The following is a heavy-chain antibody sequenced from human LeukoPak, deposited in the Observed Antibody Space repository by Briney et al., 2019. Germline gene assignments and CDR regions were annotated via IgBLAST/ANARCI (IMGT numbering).Heavy chain of an antibody. D-gene: IGHD5-18*01. CDR3: ARQRGYSYGYFDY. J-gene: IGHJ4*02. CDR1: GXSISSSGYY. Sequence: SETLSLTCTVSGXSISSSGYYWGWIRQPPGKGLEWVGSIYYSGSIYYNPSLKSRVTISVETSKNQFSLKLSSVTAADTAVHYCARQRGYSYGYFDYWGQGTLVTVSS. V-gene: IGHV4-39*01. CDR2: IYYSGSI.